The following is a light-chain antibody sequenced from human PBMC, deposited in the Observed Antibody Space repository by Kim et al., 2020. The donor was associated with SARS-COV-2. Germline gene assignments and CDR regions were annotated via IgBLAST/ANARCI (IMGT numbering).Light chain of an antibody. V-gene: IGLV1-40*01. CDR3: QSYDSGRSGFVV. CDR2: TNK. Sequence: RVSITCPGSGTIVEAGDDVNWYQHLPGTATNPLIFTNKIRPSGVPVPFSGSESGTSASLAITVLQAEAEADYYCQSYDSGRSGFVVFGGGTKVTVL. CDR1: GTIVEAGDD. J-gene: IGLJ2*01.